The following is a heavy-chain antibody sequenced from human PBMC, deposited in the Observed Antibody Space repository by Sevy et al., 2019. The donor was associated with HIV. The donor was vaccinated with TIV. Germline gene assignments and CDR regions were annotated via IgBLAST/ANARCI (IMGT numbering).Heavy chain of an antibody. V-gene: IGHV1-2*02. J-gene: IGHJ4*02. CDR2: VNPLSGAA. D-gene: IGHD2-15*01. CDR1: GYTFTNYY. CDR3: ASPLGGVVVTY. Sequence: ASMKVSCKASGYTFTNYYIHWVRQAPGQGLEWMGWVNPLSGAAKSAQKFQDKVTMTRDTSIATAYMELNYLISDDTAVYYCASPLGGVVVTYWGQGTLVTVSS.